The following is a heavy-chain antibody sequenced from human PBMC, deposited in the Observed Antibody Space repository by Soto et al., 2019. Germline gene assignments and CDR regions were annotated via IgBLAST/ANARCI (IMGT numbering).Heavy chain of an antibody. J-gene: IGHJ4*02. V-gene: IGHV4-39*01. CDR1: GASVSSSSYF. CDR3: ARHSSSSWYPYYFDY. CDR2: IYYSGST. D-gene: IGHD6-13*01. Sequence: ETLSLTCAVSGASVSSSSYFWTWIRQPPGKGLEWIGSIYYSGSTYYNPSLKSRVTISVDTSKNQSSLKLSSVTAADTAVYYCARHSSSSWYPYYFDYWGQGTLVTVSP.